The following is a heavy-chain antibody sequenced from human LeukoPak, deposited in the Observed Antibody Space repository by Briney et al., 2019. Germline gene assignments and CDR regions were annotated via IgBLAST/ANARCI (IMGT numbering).Heavy chain of an antibody. CDR3: ARDLSGVRATFFDY. J-gene: IGHJ4*02. V-gene: IGHV3-48*02. Sequence: GGSLRLSCAASGFTFRTSSMNWVRQAPGKGLEWVSYISSTSSTIYYADSVKGRFTISRDNAKNSLYLQMNTLRDEDTAVYYCARDLSGVRATFFDYWGQGTLVTVSS. D-gene: IGHD1-26*01. CDR1: GFTFRTSS. CDR2: ISSTSSTI.